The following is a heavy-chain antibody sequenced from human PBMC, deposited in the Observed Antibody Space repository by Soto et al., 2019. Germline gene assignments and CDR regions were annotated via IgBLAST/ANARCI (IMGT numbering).Heavy chain of an antibody. D-gene: IGHD4-17*01. CDR3: AKERRPDGVWDFDS. CDR2: IIQDGTT. V-gene: IGHV3-23*01. Sequence: EVQLLESGGGLVQPGGSLRLSCAASGFTFSSYSMAWVRQAPGRGPEWVSGIIQDGTTYYADSVKGRFTISRDNSRNSVYLQMITLRGEDTAVYYCAKERRPDGVWDFDSWGQGTLVTVSS. CDR1: GFTFSSYS. J-gene: IGHJ4*02.